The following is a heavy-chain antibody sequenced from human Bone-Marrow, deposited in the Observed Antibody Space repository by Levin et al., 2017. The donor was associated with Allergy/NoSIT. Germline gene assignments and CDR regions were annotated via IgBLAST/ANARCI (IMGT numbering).Heavy chain of an antibody. CDR3: VRDYVAPRIKMLPEVINAPCDY. V-gene: IGHV3-23*01. Sequence: GGSLRLSCAASGFIFSDYAMSWVRQAPGKGLEWVSGIIESGPDTYYADSVKGRFAISRDNSKNTLYLQMNSLGAEDAAVYYCVRDYVAPRIKMLPEVINAPCDYWGQGSLVTVSS. J-gene: IGHJ4*02. D-gene: IGHD3-10*01. CDR1: GFIFSDYA. CDR2: IIESGPDT.